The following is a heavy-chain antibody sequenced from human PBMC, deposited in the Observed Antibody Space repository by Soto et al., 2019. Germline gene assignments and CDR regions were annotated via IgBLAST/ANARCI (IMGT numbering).Heavy chain of an antibody. CDR3: ARDQGGNQYCSGGSCSPYYYYGMDV. V-gene: IGHV3-33*01. J-gene: IGHJ6*02. D-gene: IGHD2-15*01. CDR1: GFTFSSYG. CDR2: IWYDGSNK. Sequence: PGGSLRLSCAASGFTFSSYGMHWVRQAPGKGLEWVAVIWYDGSNKYYADSVKGRFTISRDNSKNTLYLQMNSLRAEDTAVYYCARDQGGNQYCSGGSCSPYYYYGMDVWGQGTTVTVS.